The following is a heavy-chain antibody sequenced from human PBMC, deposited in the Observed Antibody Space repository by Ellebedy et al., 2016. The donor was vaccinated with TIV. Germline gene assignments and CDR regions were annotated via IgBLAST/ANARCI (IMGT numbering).Heavy chain of an antibody. CDR3: ARGSGDLGY. V-gene: IGHV1-18*04. CDR1: GDSFITYG. Sequence: AASVKVSCKASGDSFITYGITWVRQAPGQGLEWMGWFSFYNGHTNYAQKFQGRVTMTTDTSTSTAYMELRSLRSDDTAVYYCARGSGDLGYWGQGTLVTVSS. D-gene: IGHD7-27*01. J-gene: IGHJ4*02. CDR2: FSFYNGHT.